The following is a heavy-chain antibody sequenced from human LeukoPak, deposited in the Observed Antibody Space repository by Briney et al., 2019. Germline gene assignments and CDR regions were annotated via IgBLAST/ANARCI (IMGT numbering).Heavy chain of an antibody. D-gene: IGHD3-3*01. J-gene: IGHJ4*02. V-gene: IGHV3-30*04. Sequence: GGSLRLSCAASGFTFSSYAMHWVRQAPGKGLEWVAVISYDGSNKYYAGSVKGRFTISRDNSKNTLYLQMNSLRAEDTAVYYCATDRGWRTSGYYLYYFEYWGQGTLVTYSS. CDR3: ATDRGWRTSGYYLYYFEY. CDR2: ISYDGSNK. CDR1: GFTFSSYA.